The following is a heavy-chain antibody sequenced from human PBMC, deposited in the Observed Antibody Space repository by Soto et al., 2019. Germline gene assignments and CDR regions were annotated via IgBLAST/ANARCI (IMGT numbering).Heavy chain of an antibody. CDR1: GGSISSYY. V-gene: IGHV4-59*01. D-gene: IGHD3-9*01. Sequence: SETLSLTCTVSGGSISSYYWSWIRQPPGKGLEWIGYIYYSGSTNYNPSLKSRVTISVDTYKNQFSLKLSSVTAADTAVYYCARKTNYAILTDYMAHDAFDIWAHGTMVTVSS. CDR2: IYYSGST. CDR3: ARKTNYAILTDYMAHDAFDI. J-gene: IGHJ3*02.